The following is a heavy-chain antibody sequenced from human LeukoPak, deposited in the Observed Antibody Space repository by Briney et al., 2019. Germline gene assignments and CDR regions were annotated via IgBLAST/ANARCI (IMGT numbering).Heavy chain of an antibody. J-gene: IGHJ4*02. D-gene: IGHD6-19*01. CDR3: ARTYYSSGCSDY. Sequence: WRSLRLSCAASGFTFSSYAMHWVRQAPGKGLEWVAVISYDGSNKYYADSVKGRFTISRDNAKNSLYLQMNSLRAEDTAVYYCARTYYSSGCSDYWGQGTLVTVSS. CDR1: GFTFSSYA. CDR2: ISYDGSNK. V-gene: IGHV3-30*04.